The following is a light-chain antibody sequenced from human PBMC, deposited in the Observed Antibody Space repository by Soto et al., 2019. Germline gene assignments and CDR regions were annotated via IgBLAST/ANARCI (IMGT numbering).Light chain of an antibody. Sequence: EIVLTQSPDTLSLSPGERATLSCRASQSVRSSLAWYQQKPGQAPRLLIYDASNRATGIPARYSGSGSGTDFTLTISSLEPEDFAVYYGQQRSNWPPEVTFGPGTKVYIK. CDR1: QSVRSS. CDR2: DAS. J-gene: IGKJ3*01. CDR3: QQRSNWPPEVT. V-gene: IGKV3-11*01.